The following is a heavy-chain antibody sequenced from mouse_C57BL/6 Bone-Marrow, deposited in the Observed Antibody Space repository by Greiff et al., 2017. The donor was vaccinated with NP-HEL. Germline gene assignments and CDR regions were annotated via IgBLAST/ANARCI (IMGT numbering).Heavy chain of an antibody. Sequence: EVQGVESGGGLVKPGGSLKLSCAASGFTFSSYAMSWVRQTPEKRLEWVATISDGGSYTYYPDNVKGRFTISRDNAKNNLYLQMSHLKSEDTAMYYCARDERGTGTRGPWSAWFAYWGQGTLVTVSA. CDR3: ARDERGTGTRGPWSAWFAY. V-gene: IGHV5-4*01. CDR2: ISDGGSYT. D-gene: IGHD4-1*01. CDR1: GFTFSSYA. J-gene: IGHJ3*01.